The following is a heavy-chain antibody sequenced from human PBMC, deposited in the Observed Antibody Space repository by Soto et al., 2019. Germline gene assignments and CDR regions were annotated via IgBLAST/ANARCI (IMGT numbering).Heavy chain of an antibody. Sequence: PGGSLRLSCAASGFTFSSYSMNWVRQAPGKGLEWVSSISSSSSYIYYADSVKGRFTISRDNAKNSLYLQMNSLRAEDTAVYYCARVWGLWFGDPSKGSVDYWGQGTLVTVSS. J-gene: IGHJ4*02. D-gene: IGHD3-10*01. CDR3: ARVWGLWFGDPSKGSVDY. V-gene: IGHV3-21*01. CDR2: ISSSSSYI. CDR1: GFTFSSYS.